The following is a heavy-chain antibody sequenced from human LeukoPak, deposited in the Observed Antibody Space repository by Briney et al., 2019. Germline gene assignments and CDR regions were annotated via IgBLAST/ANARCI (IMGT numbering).Heavy chain of an antibody. J-gene: IGHJ4*02. V-gene: IGHV1-46*01. CDR2: INPSAGTA. D-gene: IGHD3-10*01. CDR3: ARRRVRGVFDY. Sequence: GASVKVSCRASGYTFTSYYMHWVRQVPGQGLEWMGVINPSAGTARYAQKFQGRVAMTRDTATSTVYMQLSSLRSEDTAVYYCARRRVRGVFDYWGQGTLVTVSS. CDR1: GYTFTSYY.